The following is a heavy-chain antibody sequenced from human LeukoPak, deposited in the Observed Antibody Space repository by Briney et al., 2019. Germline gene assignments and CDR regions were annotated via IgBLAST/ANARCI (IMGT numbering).Heavy chain of an antibody. CDR2: IYYSGST. CDR3: ARSSGWYYFDY. J-gene: IGHJ4*02. Sequence: SETLSLACTVSGGSVSSGSYYWSWIRQPPGKGLEWIGYIYYSGSTNYNPSLKSRVTISVDTSKNQFSLKLSSVTAADTAVYYCARSSGWYYFDYWGQGTLVTVSS. V-gene: IGHV4-61*01. CDR1: GGSVSSGSYY. D-gene: IGHD6-19*01.